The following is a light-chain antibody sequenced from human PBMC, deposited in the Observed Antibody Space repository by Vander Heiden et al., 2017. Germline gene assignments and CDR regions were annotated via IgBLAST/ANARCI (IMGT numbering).Light chain of an antibody. Sequence: DIQLTQSPSFLSASVGDRVTITCRASQGISSYLAWYQQKPGKAPKLLIYAASTLQSGVPSRFSGSGSGTEFTLTISSLQPEDFAPYYCQQRYSSPPFTFGHGTKVXIK. V-gene: IGKV1-9*01. J-gene: IGKJ3*01. CDR2: AAS. CDR1: QGISSY. CDR3: QQRYSSPPFT.